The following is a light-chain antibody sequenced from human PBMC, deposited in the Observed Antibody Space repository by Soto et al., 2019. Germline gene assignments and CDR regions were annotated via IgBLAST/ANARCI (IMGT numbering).Light chain of an antibody. CDR1: SSDIGVFNY. CDR2: EFT. V-gene: IGLV2-14*01. Sequence: QSALTQPASVSGSPGQSITISSTGPSSDIGVFNYFSWYQQTPGNAPKIIIFEFTNRPSGVSNRFSGSKSGNTASLTISGLQAEDEADYYCSSFASTYTLLFGGGTKLTVL. J-gene: IGLJ2*01. CDR3: SSFASTYTLL.